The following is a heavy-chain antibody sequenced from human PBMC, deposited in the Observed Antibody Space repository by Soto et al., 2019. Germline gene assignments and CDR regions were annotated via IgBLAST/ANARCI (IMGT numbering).Heavy chain of an antibody. D-gene: IGHD2-2*02. CDR3: ARGRAIRSGAY. J-gene: IGHJ4*02. CDR1: GGSISSYY. Sequence: PSETLSLACTVSGGSISSYYWSWIRQPPGKGLEWIGYIYYSGSTNYNPSLKSRVTISVDTSKNQFSLKLSSVTAADTAVYYCARGRAIRSGAYWGQGTLVTVSS. CDR2: IYYSGST. V-gene: IGHV4-59*01.